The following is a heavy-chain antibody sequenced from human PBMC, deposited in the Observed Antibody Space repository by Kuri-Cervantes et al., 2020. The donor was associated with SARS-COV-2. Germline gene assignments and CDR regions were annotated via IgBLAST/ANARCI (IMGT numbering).Heavy chain of an antibody. D-gene: IGHD3-22*01. CDR3: ARATNYYDSSGYSFSTGGCFDY. J-gene: IGHJ4*02. Sequence: GGSLRLSCAASGFTFSSYWVSWVRQAPGKGLEWVANIKQDGSEKYYVDSVKGRFTISRDNAKNSLYLQMNSLRAEDTAVYYCARATNYYDSSGYSFSTGGCFDYWGQGTLVTVSS. V-gene: IGHV3-7*04. CDR1: GFTFSSYW. CDR2: IKQDGSEK.